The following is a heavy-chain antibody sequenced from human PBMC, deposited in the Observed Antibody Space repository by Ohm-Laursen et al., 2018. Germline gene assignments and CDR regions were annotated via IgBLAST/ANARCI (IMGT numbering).Heavy chain of an antibody. D-gene: IGHD4-23*01. CDR2: ISSSSSYI. V-gene: IGHV3-21*01. CDR3: ARGAVVIDWYFDL. J-gene: IGHJ2*01. CDR1: GFTVNNNY. Sequence: SLRLSCAASGFTVNNNYMSWVRQAPGKGLEWVSSISSSSSYIYYADSVKGRFTISRDNAKNSLYLQMNSLRAEDTAVYYCARGAVVIDWYFDLWGRGTLVTVSS.